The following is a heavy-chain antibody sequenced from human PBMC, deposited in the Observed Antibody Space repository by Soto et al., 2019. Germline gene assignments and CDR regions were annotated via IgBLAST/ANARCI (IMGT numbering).Heavy chain of an antibody. Sequence: QVQLQESGPGLVKPSQTLSLTCTVSGGSISSGGYYWSWIRQHPGKGLEWIGYIYYSGSTYYNPSLKSRVTIAVDTSKTQFSLKLSSVTAADTAVYYCARFGYLTNIGIDYWGQGTLVTVSS. J-gene: IGHJ4*02. CDR2: IYYSGST. V-gene: IGHV4-31*03. CDR1: GGSISSGGYY. CDR3: ARFGYLTNIGIDY. D-gene: IGHD3-22*01.